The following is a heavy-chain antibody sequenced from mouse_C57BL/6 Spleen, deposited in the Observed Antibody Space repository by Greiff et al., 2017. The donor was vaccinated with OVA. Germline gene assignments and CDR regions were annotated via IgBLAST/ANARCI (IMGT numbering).Heavy chain of an antibody. V-gene: IGHV1-15*01. CDR1: GYTFTDYE. Sequence: VKLVESGAELVRPGASVTLSCKASGYTFTDYEMHWVKQTPVHGLEWIGAIDPETGGTAYNQKFKGKAILTADKSSSTAYMELRSLTSEDSAVYYCTRCCPFAYWGQGTLVTVSA. CDR3: TRCCPFAY. CDR2: IDPETGGT. J-gene: IGHJ3*01.